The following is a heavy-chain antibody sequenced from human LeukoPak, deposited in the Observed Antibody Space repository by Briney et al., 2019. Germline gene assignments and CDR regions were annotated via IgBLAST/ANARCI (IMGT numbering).Heavy chain of an antibody. CDR2: ISSSGSTI. CDR1: GFTFSSYE. V-gene: IGHV3-48*03. CDR3: ASGIAVAANWFDP. Sequence: GGSLRLSCAASGFTFSSYEMNWVRQAPGKGLEWVSYISSSGSTIYYADSVKGRFTISRDNAKNSLYLQMNSLRAEDTAVYYCASGIAVAANWFDPWGPGTLVTVSS. J-gene: IGHJ5*02. D-gene: IGHD6-19*01.